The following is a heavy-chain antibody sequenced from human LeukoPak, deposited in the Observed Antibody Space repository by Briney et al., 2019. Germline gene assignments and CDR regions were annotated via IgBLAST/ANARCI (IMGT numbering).Heavy chain of an antibody. Sequence: GASVKVSCKASGYTFTSYYMHWVRQAPGQGLEWMGIINPSGGSTSYAQKFQGRVTMTRDTATSTVYMELSSLRSEDTAVYYCASDSRYCSGGSCPAEDWFDPWGQGTLVTVSS. J-gene: IGHJ5*02. CDR1: GYTFTSYY. CDR3: ASDSRYCSGGSCPAEDWFDP. CDR2: INPSGGST. D-gene: IGHD2-15*01. V-gene: IGHV1-46*01.